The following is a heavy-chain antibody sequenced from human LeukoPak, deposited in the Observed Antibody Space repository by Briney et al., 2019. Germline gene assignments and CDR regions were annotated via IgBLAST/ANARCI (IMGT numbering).Heavy chain of an antibody. Sequence: ASVKVSCKASGYTFTGYYMHWVRQAPGQGLEWMGWINPDSGGTNYAQKFQGRVTMTRDTSISTAYMELSRLRSDDTAVYYCARVRLLWFGERDAFDIWGQGTMVTVSS. CDR3: ARVRLLWFGERDAFDI. V-gene: IGHV1-2*02. J-gene: IGHJ3*02. D-gene: IGHD3-10*01. CDR2: INPDSGGT. CDR1: GYTFTGYY.